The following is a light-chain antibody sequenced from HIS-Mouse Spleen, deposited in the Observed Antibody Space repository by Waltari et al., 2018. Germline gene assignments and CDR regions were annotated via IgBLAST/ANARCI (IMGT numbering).Light chain of an antibody. J-gene: IGKJ1*01. Sequence: DIQLTHSPSFLSASVGSRVTITCRASQGISSYLAWYQQKPGKAPKLLIYAASTLQSGVPSRFSGSGSGTEFTLTISSLQPEDFATYYCQQLNSYPPTFGQGTKVEIK. CDR3: QQLNSYPPT. V-gene: IGKV1-9*01. CDR1: QGISSY. CDR2: AAS.